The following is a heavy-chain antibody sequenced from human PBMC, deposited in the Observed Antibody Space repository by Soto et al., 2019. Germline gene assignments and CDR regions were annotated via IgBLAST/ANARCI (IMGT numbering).Heavy chain of an antibody. CDR3: ARGTDILTGYYSFYFDY. CDR1: GGSISSGGYY. D-gene: IGHD3-9*01. V-gene: IGHV4-31*03. CDR2: IYYSGST. Sequence: PSETLSLTCTVSGGSISSGGYYWSWIRQHPGKGLEWIGYIYYSGSTYYSPSLQSRLTISIDTSKNQFSLKLSSVTAADTAVYFCARGTDILTGYYSFYFDYWGQGALVTVSS. J-gene: IGHJ4*02.